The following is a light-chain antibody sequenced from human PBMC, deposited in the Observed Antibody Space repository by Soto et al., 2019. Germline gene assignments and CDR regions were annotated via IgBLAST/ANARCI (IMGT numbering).Light chain of an antibody. CDR1: QSISSW. Sequence: EIQMTQSPSTPSASVGDIVTITCRASQSISSWLAWYQQKPGKAPKLLIYDASSLESGVPSRFSGSGSGTDFTLTISSLQPDDFATYYCQQYNSYSPLNFGGGTKVDIK. V-gene: IGKV1-5*01. CDR2: DAS. J-gene: IGKJ4*01. CDR3: QQYNSYSPLN.